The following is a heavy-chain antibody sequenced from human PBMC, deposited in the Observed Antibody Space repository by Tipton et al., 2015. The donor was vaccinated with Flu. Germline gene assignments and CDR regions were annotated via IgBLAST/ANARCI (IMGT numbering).Heavy chain of an antibody. CDR2: IYYSGST. Sequence: TLSLTCTVSGGSISSYYWSWIRQPPGKGLEWIGYIYYSGSTNYDPPLKSRVTISVDTSKNQFSLKLSSVTAADTAVYYCARERLEPIGNMDVWGKGTTVTVSS. D-gene: IGHD3-16*01. CDR3: ARERLEPIGNMDV. V-gene: IGHV4-59*01. CDR1: GGSISSYY. J-gene: IGHJ6*03.